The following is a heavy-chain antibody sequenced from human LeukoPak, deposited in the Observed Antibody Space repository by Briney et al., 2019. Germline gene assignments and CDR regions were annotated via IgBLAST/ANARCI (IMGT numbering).Heavy chain of an antibody. CDR1: GGSISSYY. Sequence: SETLSLTCTVSGGSISSYYWSWIRQPPGKGLEWIGYVSYSGSTNYNPSLKSRVTISADTSKNQFSLKLSSVTAPDTAVYYCVRHGTQKYVADYWGQGTLVTVSS. CDR2: VSYSGST. D-gene: IGHD1-1*01. J-gene: IGHJ4*02. V-gene: IGHV4-59*08. CDR3: VRHGTQKYVADY.